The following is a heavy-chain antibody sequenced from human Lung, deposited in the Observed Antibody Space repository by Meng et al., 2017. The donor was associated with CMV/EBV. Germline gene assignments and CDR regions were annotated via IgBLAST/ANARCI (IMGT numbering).Heavy chain of an antibody. CDR1: GDSITNHNW. CDR2: IPHRGSS. D-gene: IGHD3-10*01. J-gene: IGHJ1*01. CDR3: LRRSGSSV. V-gene: IGHV4-4*02. Sequence: VDVRAPGPALGKPSETLSLTCAVSGDSITNHNWWAWVRQPPGKGLEWIGEIPHRGSSAYNPSLKSRVSMSIDKSKNQFSLKLTSVTAADTAVYHCLRRSGSSVWGQGTLVTVSS.